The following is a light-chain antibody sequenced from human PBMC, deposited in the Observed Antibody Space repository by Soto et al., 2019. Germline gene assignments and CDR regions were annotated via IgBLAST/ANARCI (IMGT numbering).Light chain of an antibody. Sequence: AIQLTQSPSSLSASVGDRVTITCRASQGISSALAWYQRKPGKAPKLLIYDASSLESGVPSRFSGSGSGTDFTLTISSLQPEDFATYYCQQFNNYLFTFGPGTKVDIK. J-gene: IGKJ3*01. CDR2: DAS. CDR1: QGISSA. CDR3: QQFNNYLFT. V-gene: IGKV1D-13*01.